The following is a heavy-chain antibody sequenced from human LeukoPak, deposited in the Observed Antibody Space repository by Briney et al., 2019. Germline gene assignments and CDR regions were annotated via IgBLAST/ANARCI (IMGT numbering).Heavy chain of an antibody. CDR2: IYYSGST. V-gene: IGHV4-39*07. Sequence: SETLSLTCTVSGGSISSSSYYWGWIRQPPGKGLEWIGSIYYSGSTYYNPSLKSRVTISVDTSKNQFSLKLSSVTAADTAVYYCARDRVVPPYYFDYWGQGTLVTVSS. CDR1: GGSISSSSYY. D-gene: IGHD2-15*01. CDR3: ARDRVVPPYYFDY. J-gene: IGHJ4*02.